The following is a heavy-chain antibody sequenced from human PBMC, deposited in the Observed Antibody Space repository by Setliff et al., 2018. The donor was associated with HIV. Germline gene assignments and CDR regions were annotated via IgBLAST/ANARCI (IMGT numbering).Heavy chain of an antibody. CDR3: ARGGGTSSPIDYHYYIDV. D-gene: IGHD6-6*01. CDR2: IYYTGSP. Sequence: SETLSLTCTVSGDSISSSIYYWGWVRQPPGKGLEWIGGIYYTGSPFYSPSLKSRVTISVDTSNNQFSLKLSSVTAADTAVYYCARGGGTSSPIDYHYYIDVWGKGTTVTVSS. CDR1: GDSISSSIYY. J-gene: IGHJ6*03. V-gene: IGHV4-39*01.